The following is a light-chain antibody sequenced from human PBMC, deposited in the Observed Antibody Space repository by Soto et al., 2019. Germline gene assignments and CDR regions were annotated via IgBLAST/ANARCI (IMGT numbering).Light chain of an antibody. J-gene: IGLJ2*01. Sequence: QSALTQPPSASGSPGQSVTISCTGTSSDVGAYNYVSWYQQLPGKAPKLVIYEVSKRPSGVPDRFSGSKSGNTASLTVSGLQAEDEADYYCSSYAGSNNFIFGVGTKRTVL. V-gene: IGLV2-8*01. CDR1: SSDVGAYNY. CDR2: EVS. CDR3: SSYAGSNNFI.